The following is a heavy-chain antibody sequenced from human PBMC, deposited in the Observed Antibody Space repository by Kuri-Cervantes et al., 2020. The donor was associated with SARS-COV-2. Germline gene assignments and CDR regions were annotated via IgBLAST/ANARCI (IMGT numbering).Heavy chain of an antibody. CDR1: GFTFSSYG. V-gene: IGHV3-30*18. D-gene: IGHD6-19*01. J-gene: IGHJ4*02. Sequence: GGSLRLSCAASGFTFSSYGMHWVRQAPGKGLEWVAVISYDGSNKYYADSVKGRFTISRDNSKNTLYLQMNSLRAEDTAVYYCAKDNLSSGWYHYFDYWGQGTLVTVSS. CDR2: ISYDGSNK. CDR3: AKDNLSSGWYHYFDY.